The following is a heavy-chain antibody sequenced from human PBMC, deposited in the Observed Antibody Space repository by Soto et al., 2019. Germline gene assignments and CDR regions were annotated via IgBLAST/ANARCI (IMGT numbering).Heavy chain of an antibody. Sequence: QVQLVQSGGGVVQPGRSLRVSCAASGFTFSGYGMDWVRQALGKGLSCVAVTSSDGTNKYYADSVKGRFTISRDNSKNTLYLQINNLRAEDTAVYYCSKGSGWYYPEYFQHWGQGTLVTVSS. V-gene: IGHV3-30*18. CDR2: TSSDGTNK. CDR1: GFTFSGYG. D-gene: IGHD6-19*01. J-gene: IGHJ1*01. CDR3: SKGSGWYYPEYFQH.